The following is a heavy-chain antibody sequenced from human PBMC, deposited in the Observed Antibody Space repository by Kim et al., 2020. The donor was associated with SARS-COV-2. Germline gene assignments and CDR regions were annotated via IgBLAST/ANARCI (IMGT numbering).Heavy chain of an antibody. J-gene: IGHJ3*02. CDR1: GGSISSGGYS. Sequence: SETLSLTCAVSGGSISSGGYSWSWIRQPPGKGLEWIGYIYHSGSTYYNPSLKSRVTISVDRSKNQFSLKLSSVTAADTAVYYCARARTAHDAFDIWGQGTMVTVSS. CDR2: IYHSGST. V-gene: IGHV4-30-2*01. CDR3: ARARTAHDAFDI.